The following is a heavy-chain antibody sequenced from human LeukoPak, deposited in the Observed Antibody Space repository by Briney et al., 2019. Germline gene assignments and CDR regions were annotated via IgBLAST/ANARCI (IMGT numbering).Heavy chain of an antibody. J-gene: IGHJ4*02. CDR1: GFTVSSNY. D-gene: IGHD3-16*01. Sequence: PGGSLRLSCTASGFTVSSNYMSWVRQAPGKGLEWVSVIYSGGSTYYADSVKGRFTISRDNSKNTLYLQMNSLRAEDTAVYYCAREAVMITFGGVKSSRNDYWGQGTLVTVSS. V-gene: IGHV3-53*01. CDR2: IYSGGST. CDR3: AREAVMITFGGVKSSRNDY.